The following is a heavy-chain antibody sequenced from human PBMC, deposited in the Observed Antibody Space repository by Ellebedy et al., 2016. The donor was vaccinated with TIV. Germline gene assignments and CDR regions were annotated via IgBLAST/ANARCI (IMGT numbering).Heavy chain of an antibody. Sequence: GSLRLSXTVSGGSISSYYWSWIRQPPGKGLEWIGYIYYSGSTNYNPSLKSRVTISVDTSKNQFSLKLSSVTAADTAVYYCARHYRWSGYYYYGMDVWGQGTTVTVSS. D-gene: IGHD2-8*02. CDR3: ARHYRWSGYYYYGMDV. V-gene: IGHV4-59*08. J-gene: IGHJ6*02. CDR1: GGSISSYY. CDR2: IYYSGST.